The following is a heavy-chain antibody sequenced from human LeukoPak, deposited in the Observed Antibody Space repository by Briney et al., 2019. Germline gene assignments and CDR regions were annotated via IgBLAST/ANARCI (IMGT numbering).Heavy chain of an antibody. D-gene: IGHD3-9*01. CDR1: GFTFSSYG. Sequence: GGSLRLSCAASGFTFSSYGMHWVHQAPGKGLEWVAVIWYDGSNKYYADSVKGRFTISRDNSKNTLYLQMNSLRAEDTAVYYCARGDILTGYYYYYGMDVWGQGTTVTVSS. V-gene: IGHV3-33*01. CDR3: ARGDILTGYYYYYGMDV. J-gene: IGHJ6*02. CDR2: IWYDGSNK.